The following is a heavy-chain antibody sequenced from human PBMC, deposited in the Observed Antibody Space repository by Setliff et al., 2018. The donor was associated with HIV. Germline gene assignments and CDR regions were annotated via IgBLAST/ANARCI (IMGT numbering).Heavy chain of an antibody. CDR1: GGSIGGFY. D-gene: IGHD3-9*01. Sequence: SETLSLTCTVSGGSIGGFYWNWIRQSAGKGLQWIGRIYDTGSTKYNPSLKSRLTMSLDTSKNQFSLKLSSVTAADTAVYYCARYFDWFSYGMDVWGQGTTVTVSS. J-gene: IGHJ6*02. CDR3: ARYFDWFSYGMDV. V-gene: IGHV4-4*07. CDR2: IYDTGST.